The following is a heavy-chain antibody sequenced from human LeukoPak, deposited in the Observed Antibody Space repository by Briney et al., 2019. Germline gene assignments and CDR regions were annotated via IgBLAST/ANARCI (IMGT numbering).Heavy chain of an antibody. CDR2: VSPYNGNT. Sequence: ASVRVSCKASGYTFTDYDITWVRQAPGQGLEWRGGVSPYNGNTYYSQRFQDRVTITKDTSTGTAYMDLRNLRTDDTAMYYCARNGRVRRVVKDLFEYWGQGTLVAVSS. CDR3: ARNGRVRRVVKDLFEY. J-gene: IGHJ4*02. D-gene: IGHD3-10*01. CDR1: GYTFTDYD. V-gene: IGHV1-18*01.